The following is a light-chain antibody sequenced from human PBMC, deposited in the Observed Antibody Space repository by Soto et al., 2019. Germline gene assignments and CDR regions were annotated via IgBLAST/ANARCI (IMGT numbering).Light chain of an antibody. CDR3: QQYNTFST. CDR1: QSISSW. J-gene: IGKJ5*01. V-gene: IGKV1-5*03. CDR2: KAS. Sequence: DIQITQSPSTLSASVGDRGSITCRASQSISSWLAWYQQKPGKAPKLLIYKASSLESGVPSRFSGSGSGTEFTLTTSSLQPDDFATYYCQQYNTFSTFGQGTRVENK.